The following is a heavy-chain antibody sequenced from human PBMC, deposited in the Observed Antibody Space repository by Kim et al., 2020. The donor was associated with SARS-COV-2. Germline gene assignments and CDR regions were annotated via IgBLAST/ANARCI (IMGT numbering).Heavy chain of an antibody. Sequence: SETLSLTCTVSGGSISSGSYYWSWIRQPAGKGLEWIGRIYTSGSTNYNPSLKSRVTISVDTSKNQFSLKLSSVTAADTAVYYCAMDKLIAAAGTGWFDPWGQGTLVTVSS. CDR3: AMDKLIAAAGTGWFDP. CDR1: GGSISSGSYY. V-gene: IGHV4-61*02. J-gene: IGHJ5*02. D-gene: IGHD6-13*01. CDR2: IYTSGST.